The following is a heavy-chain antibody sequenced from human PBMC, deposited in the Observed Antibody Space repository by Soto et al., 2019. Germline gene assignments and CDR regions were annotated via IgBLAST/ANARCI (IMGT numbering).Heavy chain of an antibody. CDR3: ARHDVSGYCSGGSCYSPLYYMDV. J-gene: IGHJ6*03. CDR2: FSGGGSTT. D-gene: IGHD2-15*01. V-gene: IGHV3-23*01. Sequence: GGSLRLSCEASGFTFSSYAMSWVRQAPGKGLEWVSGFSGGGSTTYYADSVKGRFTISRDNSKNTLYLQVNSLRAEDTAVYYCARHDVSGYCSGGSCYSPLYYMDVWGKGTTVTVSS. CDR1: GFTFSSYA.